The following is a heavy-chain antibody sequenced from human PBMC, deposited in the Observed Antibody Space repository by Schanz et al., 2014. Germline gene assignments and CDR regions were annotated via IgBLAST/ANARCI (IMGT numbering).Heavy chain of an antibody. D-gene: IGHD1-26*01. V-gene: IGHV3-33*01. Sequence: QVQLVESGAGVVQPGRSLRLSCAASGFTFSSSGMHWVRPAPGKWLEWVAVIWYDGSNKYYADSVKGRFTISRDNSKNTLFLQMNSLRAEDTAVYYCARDHATESYYSAGPPIDYWGQGTLLTVSS. CDR1: GFTFSSSG. CDR2: IWYDGSNK. J-gene: IGHJ4*02. CDR3: ARDHATESYYSAGPPIDY.